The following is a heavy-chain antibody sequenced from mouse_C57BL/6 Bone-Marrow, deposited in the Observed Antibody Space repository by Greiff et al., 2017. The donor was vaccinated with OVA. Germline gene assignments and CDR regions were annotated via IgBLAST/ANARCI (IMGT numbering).Heavy chain of an antibody. Sequence: QVQLQQSGADLARPGASVKMSCKASGYTFTSYTMHWVKQRPGQGLEWIGYINPSSGYTKYNQKFKDKATLTADKSSSTAYMQLSSLTSEDSAGYYCERWIYDGYYIFDYWGQGTTLTVSS. V-gene: IGHV1-4*01. CDR1: GYTFTSYT. D-gene: IGHD2-3*01. J-gene: IGHJ2*01. CDR3: ERWIYDGYYIFDY. CDR2: INPSSGYT.